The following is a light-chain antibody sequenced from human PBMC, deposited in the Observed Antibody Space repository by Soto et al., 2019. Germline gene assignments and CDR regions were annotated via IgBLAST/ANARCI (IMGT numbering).Light chain of an antibody. V-gene: IGKV1-39*01. CDR2: AAS. CDR1: QSISSY. Sequence: QMPPSPSSRSASVGDRVTITCRASQSISSYLNWYQQKPGKAPKLLIYAASSLQSGVPSRFSGSGSGTDFTLTISSLQPEDFATYYCQQSYSTPGLTFGGGTKVDIK. J-gene: IGKJ4*01. CDR3: QQSYSTPGLT.